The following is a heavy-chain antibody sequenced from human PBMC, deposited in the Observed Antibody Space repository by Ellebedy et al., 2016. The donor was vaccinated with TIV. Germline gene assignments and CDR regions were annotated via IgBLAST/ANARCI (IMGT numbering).Heavy chain of an antibody. CDR1: GYTFTSDL. CDR3: AREGGVYYFDY. V-gene: IGHV1-46*01. CDR2: INPSGGGT. D-gene: IGHD1-26*01. Sequence: AASVKVSCKASGYTFTSDLIHWVRQAPGQGLEWMGIINPSGGGTGYAQQFQGRVTMTRDTSASTVYMEMSSMRSEDPAGYYCAREGGVYYFDYWGRGTLVTVSS. J-gene: IGHJ4*02.